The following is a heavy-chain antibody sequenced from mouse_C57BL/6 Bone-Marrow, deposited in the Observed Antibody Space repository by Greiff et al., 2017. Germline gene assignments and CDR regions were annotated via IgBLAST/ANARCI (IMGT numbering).Heavy chain of an antibody. J-gene: IGHJ2*01. CDR3: ASGDYDHY. CDR1: GYTFTSYW. D-gene: IGHD2-4*01. CDR2: IHPNSGST. V-gene: IGHV1-64*01. Sequence: VQLQQPGAELVKPGASVKLSCKASGYTFTSYWMHWVKQRPGQGLEWIGMIHPNSGSTNYNEKFKSKAKLTVDKSSSTASIQLSRLTSEDSAVYYCASGDYDHYWGQGTTLTVSS.